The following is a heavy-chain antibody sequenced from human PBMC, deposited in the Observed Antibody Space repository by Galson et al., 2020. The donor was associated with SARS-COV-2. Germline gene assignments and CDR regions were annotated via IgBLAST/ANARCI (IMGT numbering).Heavy chain of an antibody. Sequence: GESLKISCKVSGYTLTELSMHWVRQAPGKGLEWMGGFDPEDGETIYAQKFQGRVTMTEDTSTDTAYMELSSLRSEDTAVYYCATLRGNYYDSGSYYKAEYYGMDVWGQGTTVTVSS. D-gene: IGHD3-10*01. CDR1: GYTLTELS. J-gene: IGHJ6*02. V-gene: IGHV1-24*01. CDR2: FDPEDGET. CDR3: ATLRGNYYDSGSYYKAEYYGMDV.